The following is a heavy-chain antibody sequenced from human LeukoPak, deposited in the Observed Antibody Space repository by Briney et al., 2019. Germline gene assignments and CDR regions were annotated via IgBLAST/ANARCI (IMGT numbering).Heavy chain of an antibody. J-gene: IGHJ4*02. D-gene: IGHD3-10*01. CDR2: IYYSGST. CDR3: ARGPTMVRGVIITTHGLHDY. CDR1: GGSISSSSYY. V-gene: IGHV4-39*07. Sequence: PSETLSLTCTVSGGSISSSSYYWGWIRQPPGKGLEWIGSIYYSGSTYYNPSLKSRVTISVDTSKNQFSLKLSSVTAADTAVYYCARGPTMVRGVIITTHGLHDYWGQGTLVTVSS.